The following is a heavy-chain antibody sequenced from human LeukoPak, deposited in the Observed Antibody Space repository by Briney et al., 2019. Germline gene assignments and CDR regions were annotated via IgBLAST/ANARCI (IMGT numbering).Heavy chain of an antibody. J-gene: IGHJ4*02. Sequence: PGGSLRLSCAASEFTLSTYAMNWVRQAPGKGLEWVSYISSSSTHIYYADSVKGRFTISRDNARNSLYLQMNSLRAEDTAIYYCARSEHSSSSFDYWGQGTLVTVSS. CDR2: ISSSSTHI. CDR3: ARSEHSSSSFDY. V-gene: IGHV3-21*01. CDR1: EFTLSTYA. D-gene: IGHD6-6*01.